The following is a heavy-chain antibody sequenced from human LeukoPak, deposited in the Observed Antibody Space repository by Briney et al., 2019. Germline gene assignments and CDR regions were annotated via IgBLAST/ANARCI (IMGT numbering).Heavy chain of an antibody. J-gene: IGHJ4*02. CDR3: ARNFDWLLLYDY. D-gene: IGHD3-9*01. CDR1: GYTFTSYY. V-gene: IGHV1-2*02. CDR2: INPNSGGT. Sequence: ASVKVSCKASGYTFTSYYMHWVRQAPGQGLEWMGWINPNSGGTNYAQKFQGRVTMTRDTSISTAYMELSRLRSDDTAVYYCARNFDWLLLYDYWGQGTLVTVSS.